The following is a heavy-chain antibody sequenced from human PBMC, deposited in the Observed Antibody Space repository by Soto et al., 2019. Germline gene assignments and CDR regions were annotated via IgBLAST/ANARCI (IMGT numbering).Heavy chain of an antibody. CDR1: GGSISSGDYY. D-gene: IGHD6-13*01. CDR2: IYYSGST. J-gene: IGHJ4*02. CDR3: ARVWSSSWPFDY. Sequence: SETLSLTCTVSGGSISSGDYYWSWIRQPPGKGLEWIGYIYYSGSTYYNPSLKSRVTISVDTSKNQFSLRLSSVTAADTAVYYCARVWSSSWPFDYWGQGTLVTVSS. V-gene: IGHV4-30-4*01.